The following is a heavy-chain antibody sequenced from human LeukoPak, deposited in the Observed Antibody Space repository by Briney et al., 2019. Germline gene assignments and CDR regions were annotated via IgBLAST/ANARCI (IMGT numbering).Heavy chain of an antibody. J-gene: IGHJ4*02. CDR1: GFIFSNFW. Sequence: GGSLRPSCVASGFIFSNFWTSWVRQAPGKGLEWVANIKKDGSEKHYVDSVKGRFPISRDNAKSSLYLQMSSLRAEDTAVYYCTRVRSDTGRDACPEYWGQGTLVTVSS. CDR3: TRVRSDTGRDACPEY. D-gene: IGHD2-8*02. CDR2: IKKDGSEK. V-gene: IGHV3-7*03.